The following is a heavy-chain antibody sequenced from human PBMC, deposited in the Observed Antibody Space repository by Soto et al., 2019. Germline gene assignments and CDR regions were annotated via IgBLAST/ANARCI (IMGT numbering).Heavy chain of an antibody. CDR3: ARGEDAFFYYGLDV. Sequence: PSETLSLTCTVSGGSITSSYWSWIRRPPGKGLEWIAYIYDTGISGYTPSTCYNPSLKSRVTMSVDTSKSQFSLKLTSVTAADTAVYYCARGEDAFFYYGLDVWGQGITVTVSS. CDR1: GGSITSSY. CDR2: IYDTGISGYTPST. V-gene: IGHV4-59*01. J-gene: IGHJ6*02.